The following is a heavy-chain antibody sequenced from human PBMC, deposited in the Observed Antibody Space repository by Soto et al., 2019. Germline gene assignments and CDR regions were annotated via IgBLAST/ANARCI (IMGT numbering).Heavy chain of an antibody. V-gene: IGHV1-2*04. Sequence: QVQLVQSGAEVKRPGASVTVSCRSSGDTFNDYYIHWVRQAPGQGLEWMGWINPNGGVTKYAQKVQGWVSMTRDTSIRTVYMQMSRLRSDETAVYYCARESGGATATLDYYYFYMDVWGTGTTVTVSS. CDR2: INPNGGVT. CDR1: GDTFNDYY. D-gene: IGHD5-12*01. CDR3: ARESGGATATLDYYYFYMDV. J-gene: IGHJ6*03.